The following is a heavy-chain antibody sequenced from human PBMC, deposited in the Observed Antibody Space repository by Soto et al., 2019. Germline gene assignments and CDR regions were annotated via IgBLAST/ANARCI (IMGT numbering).Heavy chain of an antibody. J-gene: IGHJ4*01. CDR2: IYSLGSS. V-gene: IGHV4-61*01. CDR1: GDYVSRGHYY. D-gene: IGHD2-8*02. CDR3: ALVLAPVT. Sequence: SSENLSLTCSVSGDYVSRGHYYWTWIRQPPGKGLEWIGYIYSLGSSDYNPSLKSRVTISFEPSKNQFTLHLTSVSAADTAVYYRALVLAPVTGGPGTLRTASS.